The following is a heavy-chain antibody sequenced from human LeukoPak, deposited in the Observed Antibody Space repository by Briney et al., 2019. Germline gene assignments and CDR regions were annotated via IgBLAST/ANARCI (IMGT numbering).Heavy chain of an antibody. V-gene: IGHV1-69*05. Sequence: GASVKVSCKASGGTFSSYAISWVRQAPGQGLEWMGGIIPIFGTANYAQKFQGRVTITTDESTSTAYMELSSLRSEDTAVYYCARASTGECTVNNYYYMDVWGKGTTVTVSS. CDR1: GGTFSSYA. D-gene: IGHD4-11*01. CDR2: IIPIFGTA. J-gene: IGHJ6*03. CDR3: ARASTGECTVNNYYYMDV.